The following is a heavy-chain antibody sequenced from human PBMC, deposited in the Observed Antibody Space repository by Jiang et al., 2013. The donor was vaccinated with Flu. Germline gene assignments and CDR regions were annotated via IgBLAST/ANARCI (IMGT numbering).Heavy chain of an antibody. CDR1: GGSFSGYY. D-gene: IGHD3-9*01. Sequence: LLKPSETLSLTCAVYGGSFSGYYWSWIRQPPGKGLEWIGEINHSGSTNYNPSLKSRVTISVDTSKNQFSLKLSSVTAADTAVYYCARLDYYDILTGAFDPWGQGTLVT. CDR2: INHSGST. J-gene: IGHJ5*02. V-gene: IGHV4-34*01. CDR3: ARLDYYDILTGAFDP.